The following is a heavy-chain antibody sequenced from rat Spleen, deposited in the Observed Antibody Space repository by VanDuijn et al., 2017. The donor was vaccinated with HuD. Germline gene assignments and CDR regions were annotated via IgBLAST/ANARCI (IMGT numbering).Heavy chain of an antibody. Sequence: EVQLVESGGGLVQPGRSLKLSCAASGFTFSNLGMHWIRQAPTKGLEWAASISPSGRNTYYRDSVRGRFTISRDNAKRTLYLQMESLKSEDTATCYCVRHGYTRYYFDYWGQGVMVTVSS. J-gene: IGHJ2*01. CDR1: GFTFSNLG. D-gene: IGHD1-9*01. CDR2: ISPSGRNT. V-gene: IGHV5-19*01. CDR3: VRHGYTRYYFDY.